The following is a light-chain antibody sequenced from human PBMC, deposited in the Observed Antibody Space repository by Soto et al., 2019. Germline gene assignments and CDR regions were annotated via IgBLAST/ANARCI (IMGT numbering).Light chain of an antibody. CDR2: KAS. CDR3: QQYDRYST. Sequence: DIQMTQFPSTLSASVGDRVTITCRASQSIRSWLAWYQQKPGKAPNLLIYKASSLPSGVPSRFSGSGYGTEFTLTISSLPPDDTATYYCQQYDRYSTFGGGTKVQIK. V-gene: IGKV1-5*03. CDR1: QSIRSW. J-gene: IGKJ4*01.